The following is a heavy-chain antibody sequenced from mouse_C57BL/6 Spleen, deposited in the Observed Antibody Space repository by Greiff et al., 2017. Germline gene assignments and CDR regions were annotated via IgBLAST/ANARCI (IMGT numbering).Heavy chain of an antibody. J-gene: IGHJ2*01. CDR1: GYTFTSYW. CDR2: IDPSDSYT. Sequence: VQLQQSGAELVMPGASVKLSCKASGYTFTSYWMHWVKQRPGQGLEWIGEIDPSDSYTNYNQKFKGKSTLTVDKSSSTAYMQLSSLTSEDSAVYYCAITRHKTDYFDYWGQGTTLTVSS. V-gene: IGHV1-69*01. D-gene: IGHD3-2*01. CDR3: AITRHKTDYFDY.